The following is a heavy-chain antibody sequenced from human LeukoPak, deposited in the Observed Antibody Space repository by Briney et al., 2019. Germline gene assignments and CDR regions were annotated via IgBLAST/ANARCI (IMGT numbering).Heavy chain of an antibody. CDR3: ATNPPGGEQQLVLYY. D-gene: IGHD6-13*01. CDR2: IYTSGST. J-gene: IGHJ4*02. V-gene: IGHV4-4*07. Sequence: SETLSLTCTVSGGSISIYYLSWIRQPAGKGLEWIGRIYTSGSTNYNPSLKRRVTMSVDTSKNQFSLQLSSVTAADTAVYYCATNPPGGEQQLVLYYWGQGTMVTVSS. CDR1: GGSISIYY.